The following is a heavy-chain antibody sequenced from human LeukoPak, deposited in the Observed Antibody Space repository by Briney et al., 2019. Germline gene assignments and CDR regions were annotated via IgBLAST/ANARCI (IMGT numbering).Heavy chain of an antibody. J-gene: IGHJ1*01. Sequence: GGSLRLSCAASGFTFSSYSMNWVRQAPGKGLERVSSISSSSSYIYYAVSVKGRFTISRDNDKNSLYLQMNSLRAEDTAVYYCARGEGGSYYDSSGSPPHWGQGTLVTVSS. CDR1: GFTFSSYS. V-gene: IGHV3-21*01. D-gene: IGHD3-22*01. CDR2: ISSSSSYI. CDR3: ARGEGGSYYDSSGSPPH.